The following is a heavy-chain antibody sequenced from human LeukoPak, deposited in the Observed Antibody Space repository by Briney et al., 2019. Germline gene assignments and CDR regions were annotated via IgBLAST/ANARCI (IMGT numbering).Heavy chain of an antibody. Sequence: ASVKVSCKASGYTFTGYYMHWVRQAPGQGLEWMGWINTNTGNPTYAQGFTGRFVFSLDTSVSTAYLQISSLKAEDTAVYYCAREFSSAYSSGWIFDYWGQGTLVTVSS. CDR1: GYTFTGYY. CDR2: INTNTGNP. V-gene: IGHV7-4-1*02. CDR3: AREFSSAYSSGWIFDY. D-gene: IGHD6-19*01. J-gene: IGHJ4*02.